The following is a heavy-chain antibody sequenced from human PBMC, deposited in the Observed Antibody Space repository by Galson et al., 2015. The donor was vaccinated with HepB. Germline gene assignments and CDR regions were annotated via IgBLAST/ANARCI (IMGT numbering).Heavy chain of an antibody. CDR3: ARQKYYYGSGAPHDAFDI. D-gene: IGHD3-10*01. V-gene: IGHV5-51*01. J-gene: IGHJ3*02. CDR2: IYPGDSDT. CDR1: GYSFTSYW. Sequence: QSGAEVNKPGESLKISCKGSGYSFTSYWIGWVRQMPGKGLEWMGIIYPGDSDTRYSPSFQGQVTISADKSISTAYLQWSSLKASDTATYYCARQKYYYGSGAPHDAFDIWGQGTMVTVSS.